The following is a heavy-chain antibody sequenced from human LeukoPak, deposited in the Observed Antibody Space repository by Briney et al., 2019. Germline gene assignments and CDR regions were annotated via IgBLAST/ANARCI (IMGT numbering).Heavy chain of an antibody. J-gene: IGHJ4*02. CDR2: IYYSGST. Sequence: SETLSLTCTVSGGSISSSSYYWGWIRQPPGKGLEWIGSIYYSGSTYYNPSLKSRVTISVDTSKNQFSLKLSSVTAADTAVYYCARLYCSGGSCSPYYCAYWGQGTLVTVSS. CDR3: ARLYCSGGSCSPYYCAY. D-gene: IGHD2-15*01. CDR1: GGSISSSSYY. V-gene: IGHV4-39*01.